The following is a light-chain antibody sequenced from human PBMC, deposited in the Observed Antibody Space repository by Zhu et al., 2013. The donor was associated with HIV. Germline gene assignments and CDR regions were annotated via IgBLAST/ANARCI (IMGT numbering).Light chain of an antibody. CDR1: QSVSSN. J-gene: IGKJ4*01. CDR2: GAS. Sequence: EIVMTQSPATLSVSPGERATLSCRASQSVSSNLAWYQQKPGQAPRLLIYGASTRATGIPARFSGSGSGTEFTLTISSLQSEDFAVYYCQQYNNWPPGLTFGGGPRWRS. CDR3: QQYNNWPPGLT. V-gene: IGKV3-15*01.